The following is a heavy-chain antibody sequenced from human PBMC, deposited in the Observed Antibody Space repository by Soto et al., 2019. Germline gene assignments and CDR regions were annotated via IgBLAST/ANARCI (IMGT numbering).Heavy chain of an antibody. CDR2: ISGSGGST. Sequence: EVQLLESGGGLVQPGGSLRLSCAASGFTFSSYAMSWVRQAPGQGLEWVSAISGSGGSTYYADSVKGRFTISRDNSKNTLYLQMNSLRAEDTAVYYCAGTTVTTMLSGLDYWGQGTLVTVSS. V-gene: IGHV3-23*01. D-gene: IGHD4-17*01. J-gene: IGHJ4*02. CDR3: AGTTVTTMLSGLDY. CDR1: GFTFSSYA.